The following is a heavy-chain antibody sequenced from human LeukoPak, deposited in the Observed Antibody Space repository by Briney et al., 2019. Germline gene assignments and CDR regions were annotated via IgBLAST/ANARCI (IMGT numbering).Heavy chain of an antibody. V-gene: IGHV1-18*01. Sequence: ASVKVSCKSSGYTFNSYGITWVRQAPGQGLEWMGWIHTYNGHTNYAQKLQGRVTMTTDTSTSTAYMELRSLRSDDTAVYYCARGEKAYDSSGYYLIDWGQGTLVTVSS. CDR2: IHTYNGHT. CDR3: ARGEKAYDSSGYYLID. CDR1: GYTFNSYG. J-gene: IGHJ4*02. D-gene: IGHD3-22*01.